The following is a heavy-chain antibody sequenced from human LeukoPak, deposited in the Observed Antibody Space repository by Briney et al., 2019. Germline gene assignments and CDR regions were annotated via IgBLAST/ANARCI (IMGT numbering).Heavy chain of an antibody. CDR1: GYTFSSYA. V-gene: IGHV3-23*01. J-gene: IGHJ6*03. CDR2: ISGSGDST. CDR3: ATFRNYYYYMDV. Sequence: GGSLRLLCAASGYTFSSYAMRCARQAPGEGLDWVSAISGSGDSTYYADSVKGRFTISRNNSKNTLYLQMNSLRAEDTAVYYCATFRNYYYYMDVWGKGTTVTVSS.